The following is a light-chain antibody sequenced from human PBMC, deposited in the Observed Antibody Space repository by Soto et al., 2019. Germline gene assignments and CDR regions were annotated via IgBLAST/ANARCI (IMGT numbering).Light chain of an antibody. CDR1: QSISNW. CDR3: QHYNYSSPWT. CDR2: KVS. Sequence: IQITQSPSTLSGSVGDRVTITCRASQSISNWLAWYQQKPGKAPKLLIYKVSTLESGVPSRFSGSGSGTDFTLTISSLQPEDFATYYCQHYNYSSPWTFGQGTKVDI. V-gene: IGKV1-5*03. J-gene: IGKJ1*01.